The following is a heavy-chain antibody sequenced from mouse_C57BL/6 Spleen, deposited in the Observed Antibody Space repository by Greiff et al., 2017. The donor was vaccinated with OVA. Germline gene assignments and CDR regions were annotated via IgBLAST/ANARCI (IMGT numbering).Heavy chain of an antibody. D-gene: IGHD1-1*01. CDR3: ARDTTVRYFDV. J-gene: IGHJ1*03. V-gene: IGHV5-16*01. CDR2: INYDGSST. Sequence: EVQRVASEGGLVQPGSSMKLSCTASGFTFSDYYMAWVRQVPEKGLEWVANINYDGSSTYYLDSLKSRFIISRDNAKNILYLQMSSLKSEDTATYYCARDTTVRYFDVWGTGTTVTVSS. CDR1: GFTFSDYY.